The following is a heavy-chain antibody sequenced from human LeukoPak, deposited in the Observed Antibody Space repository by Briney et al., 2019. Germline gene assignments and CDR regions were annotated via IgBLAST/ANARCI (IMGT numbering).Heavy chain of an antibody. CDR3: ARVSSGSGSGYHPTTPYYFDY. CDR2: IYYSGST. D-gene: IGHD3-22*01. V-gene: IGHV4-31*03. Sequence: SETLSLTCTVSGVSISSGGYYWSWIRQHPGKGLEWIGYIYYSGSTYYNPSLKSRVTISVDTSKNQFSLKLSSVTAADTAVYYCARVSSGSGSGYHPTTPYYFDYWGQGTLVTVSS. CDR1: GVSISSGGYY. J-gene: IGHJ4*02.